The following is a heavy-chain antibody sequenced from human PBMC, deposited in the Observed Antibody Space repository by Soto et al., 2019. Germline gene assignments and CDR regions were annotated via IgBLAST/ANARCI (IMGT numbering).Heavy chain of an antibody. D-gene: IGHD4-4*01. V-gene: IGHV3-23*01. CDR3: AKGSRGYTNYYFDY. CDR2: VSGSGAST. J-gene: IGHJ4*02. Sequence: GGSLRLSCAASGFSFGGYVMSWVRQAPGKGLEWVSVVSGSGASTFYADSVRGRFTISRDNSRNTVFLQMNSLRAEDTAVYYCAKGSRGYTNYYFDYWGQGALVTVA. CDR1: GFSFGGYV.